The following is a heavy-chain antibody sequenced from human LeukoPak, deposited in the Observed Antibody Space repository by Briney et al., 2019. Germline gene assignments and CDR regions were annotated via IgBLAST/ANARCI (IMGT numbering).Heavy chain of an antibody. D-gene: IGHD3-3*01. V-gene: IGHV4-59*01. CDR1: GGSISSYY. J-gene: IGHJ6*03. Sequence: SETLSLTCTISGGSISSYYWSWIRQPPGKGLEWIGYIYYSGSTNYSPSLKSRVTISVDTSKNQLSLKLSSVTAAVTALYYCARGKDGFWSGFYYYSYMDVWGKGTTVTVSS. CDR2: IYYSGST. CDR3: ARGKDGFWSGFYYYSYMDV.